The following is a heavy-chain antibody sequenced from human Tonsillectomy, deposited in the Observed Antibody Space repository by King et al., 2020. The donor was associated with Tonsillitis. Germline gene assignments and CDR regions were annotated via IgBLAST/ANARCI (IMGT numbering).Heavy chain of an antibody. CDR2: IDYSGST. CDR1: GVSISSGGYY. Sequence: LQLQESGPGLVKPSQTLSLTCTVSGVSISSGGYYWSWIRQHPEKGLEWIGYIDYSGSTYYNPSLKSRVTISVDTSKNQFSLKLSSVTAADTAVYYCARERMAWFEPWGQGTLVTVSS. CDR3: ARERMAWFEP. J-gene: IGHJ5*02. V-gene: IGHV4-31*03. D-gene: IGHD5-24*01.